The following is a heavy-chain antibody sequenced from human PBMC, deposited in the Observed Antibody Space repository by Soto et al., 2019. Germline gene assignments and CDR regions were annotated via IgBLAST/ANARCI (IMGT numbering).Heavy chain of an antibody. D-gene: IGHD2-21*01. CDR2: MNPNSGNT. V-gene: IGHV1-8*01. CDR1: GYTFTSYD. J-gene: IGHJ6*03. CDR3: ARGGYCGGDCYLYYYYYYMDV. Sequence: QVQPVQSGAEVKKPGASVKVSCKASGYTFTSYDINWVRQATGQGLEWMGWMNPNSGNTGYAQKFQGRVTMTRNTSISTAYMELSSLRSEDTAVYYCARGGYCGGDCYLYYYYYYMDVWGKGTTVTVSS.